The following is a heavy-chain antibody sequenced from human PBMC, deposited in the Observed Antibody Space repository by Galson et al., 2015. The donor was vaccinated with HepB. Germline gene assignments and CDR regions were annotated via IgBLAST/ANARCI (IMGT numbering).Heavy chain of an antibody. J-gene: IGHJ3*02. CDR1: GFTFSSYW. CDR2: IKQDGSEK. CDR3: AGDVGSSSWYVALDI. Sequence: SLRLSCAASGFTFSSYWMSWVRQAPGKGLEWVANIKQDGSEKYYVDSVKGRFTISRDNARNSLYLQMGSLRVEDTAVYYCAGDVGSSSWYVALDIWGQGTMVTGSS. V-gene: IGHV3-7*01. D-gene: IGHD6-13*01.